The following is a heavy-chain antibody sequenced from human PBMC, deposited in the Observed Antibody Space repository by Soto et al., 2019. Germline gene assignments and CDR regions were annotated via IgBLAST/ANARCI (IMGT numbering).Heavy chain of an antibody. J-gene: IGHJ4*02. CDR2: INHSGST. D-gene: IGHD5-18*01. CDR1: GRSFSGYY. V-gene: IGHV4-34*01. CDR3: ARGGSRIQLWLPDFDY. Sequence: ETLSLTCAVYGRSFSGYYWSWMRQAPGKGLEWIGEINHSGSTNYNPSLKSRVTISVDTSKKQFSLRLSSVTAADTAVYYCARGGSRIQLWLPDFDYWGQGTLVT.